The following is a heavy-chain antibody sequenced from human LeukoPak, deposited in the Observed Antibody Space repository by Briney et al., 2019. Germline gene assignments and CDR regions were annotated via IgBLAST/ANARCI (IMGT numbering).Heavy chain of an antibody. V-gene: IGHV1-69*06. Sequence: ASVKVCCKASGYTFTSYGISWVRQAPGQGLEWMGGIIPIFGTANYAQKFRGRVTITADKSTSTAYMELRSLRSDDTAVYYCARDRQWLVLAYYYYYMDVWGKGTTVTISS. CDR1: GYTFTSYG. CDR2: IIPIFGTA. CDR3: ARDRQWLVLAYYYYYMDV. D-gene: IGHD6-19*01. J-gene: IGHJ6*03.